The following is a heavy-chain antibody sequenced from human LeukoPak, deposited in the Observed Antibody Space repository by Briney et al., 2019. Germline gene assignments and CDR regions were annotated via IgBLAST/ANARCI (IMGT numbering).Heavy chain of an antibody. CDR3: ARDLYGDYGDAFDI. CDR1: GFTFSSYS. Sequence: GGSLRLSCAASGFTFSSYSMNWVRQAPGKGLEWVSYIRGSGSTMFYADSVRGRFTISRDNARNSLYLQMNSLRAEDTAVYYCARDLYGDYGDAFDIWGQGTMVTVSS. CDR2: IRGSGSTM. V-gene: IGHV3-48*04. J-gene: IGHJ3*02. D-gene: IGHD4-17*01.